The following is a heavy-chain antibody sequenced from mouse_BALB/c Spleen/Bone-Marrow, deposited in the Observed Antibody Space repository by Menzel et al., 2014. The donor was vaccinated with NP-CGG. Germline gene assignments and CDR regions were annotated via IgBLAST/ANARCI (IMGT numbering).Heavy chain of an antibody. Sequence: EVMLVESGGDLVKPGGSLKLSCAASGFTFSSYGMSWVRQTPEKRLEWVATISGGGSYIYYADNVKGRFIISRDNAKNNLYPQVRSLRSEDTALYYCAREGYDYDWFADWGQGTLVTVSA. CDR3: AREGYDYDWFAD. J-gene: IGHJ3*01. V-gene: IGHV5-9-2*01. CDR2: ISGGGSYI. CDR1: GFTFSSYG. D-gene: IGHD2-4*01.